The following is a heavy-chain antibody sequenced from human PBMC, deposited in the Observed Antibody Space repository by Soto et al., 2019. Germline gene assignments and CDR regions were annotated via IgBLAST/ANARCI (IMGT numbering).Heavy chain of an antibody. CDR3: AKFIGNCANAVCYGYFDY. J-gene: IGHJ4*02. D-gene: IGHD2-8*01. V-gene: IGHV3-33*06. Sequence: QVQLVESGGGVVQPGRSLRLSCAPSGFTFRSYGMHWVRQAPGRGLEWVAIIWYDGSEKYYADSVKGRFTISRDNSKNTLYLQMDRLGDDDTVMYYCAKFIGNCANAVCYGYFDYWGQGTLVTVSS. CDR1: GFTFRSYG. CDR2: IWYDGSEK.